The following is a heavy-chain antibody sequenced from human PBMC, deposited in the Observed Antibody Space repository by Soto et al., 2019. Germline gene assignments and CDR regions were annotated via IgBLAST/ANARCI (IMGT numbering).Heavy chain of an antibody. CDR1: GGSVSSGDYY. V-gene: IGHV4-61*08. CDR2: IYYSGST. Sequence: SETLSLTCTVSGGSVSSGDYYWSWIRQPPGKGLEWIGYIYYSGSTNYNPSLKSRVTISVDTSKNQFSLKPSSVTAADTAVYHCARAVGRGVSWFDPWGQGTLVTVSS. CDR3: ARAVGRGVSWFDP. J-gene: IGHJ5*02. D-gene: IGHD2-21*01.